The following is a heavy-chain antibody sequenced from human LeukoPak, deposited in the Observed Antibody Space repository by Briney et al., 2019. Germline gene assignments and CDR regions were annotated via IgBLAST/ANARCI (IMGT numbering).Heavy chain of an antibody. CDR2: INHSGST. CDR1: GGSFSSYY. Sequence: PSETLSLTCAVYGGSFSSYYWSWIRQRPGKGLEWIGEINHSGSTNYNPSLKSRVTISVDASKNQFSLKLSSVTAADTAVYYCASDYYCSSTSCRAAEYFQHWGQGTLVTVSS. J-gene: IGHJ1*01. V-gene: IGHV4-34*01. CDR3: ASDYYCSSTSCRAAEYFQH. D-gene: IGHD2-2*01.